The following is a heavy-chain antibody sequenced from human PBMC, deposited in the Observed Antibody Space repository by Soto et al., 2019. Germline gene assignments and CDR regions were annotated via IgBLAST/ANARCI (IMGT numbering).Heavy chain of an antibody. CDR2: IYYSGST. CDR3: ARTDDYYDSSGYYYWVY. V-gene: IGHV4-39*01. CDR1: GGSISSSSYY. D-gene: IGHD3-22*01. J-gene: IGHJ4*02. Sequence: EALSLTCTVSGGSISSSSYYWGWIRQPPGKGLEWIGSIYYSGSTYYNPSLKSRVTISVDTSKNQFSLKLSSVTAADTAVYYCARTDDYYDSSGYYYWVYWGQGTLVPV.